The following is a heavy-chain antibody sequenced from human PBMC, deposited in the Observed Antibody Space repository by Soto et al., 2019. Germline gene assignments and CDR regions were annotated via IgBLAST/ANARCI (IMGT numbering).Heavy chain of an antibody. CDR3: ARGAGYYGSGSYSSWDYYYYMDV. CDR2: IYYSGST. V-gene: IGHV4-59*01. Sequence: SETLSLTCTVSGGSISSYYWSWIRQPPGKGLEWIGYIYYSGSTNYNPSLKSRVTISVDTSKNQFSLKLSSVTAADTAVYYCARGAGYYGSGSYSSWDYYYYMDVWGKGTTGTVSS. J-gene: IGHJ6*03. CDR1: GGSISSYY. D-gene: IGHD3-10*01.